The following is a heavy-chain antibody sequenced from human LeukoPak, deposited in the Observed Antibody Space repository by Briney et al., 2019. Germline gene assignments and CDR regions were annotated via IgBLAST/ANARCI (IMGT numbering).Heavy chain of an antibody. D-gene: IGHD6-19*01. J-gene: IGHJ4*02. V-gene: IGHV4-34*01. CDR2: INHSGST. CDR1: GGSFSGYY. CDR3: ALRTHGYSSGWFDY. Sequence: SETLSLTCAVYGGSFSGYYWSWIRQPPGKGLEWIGEINHSGSTNYNPSLKSRVTISVDTSKNQFSLKLSSVTAADTAVYYCALRTHGYSSGWFDYWGQGTLVTVSS.